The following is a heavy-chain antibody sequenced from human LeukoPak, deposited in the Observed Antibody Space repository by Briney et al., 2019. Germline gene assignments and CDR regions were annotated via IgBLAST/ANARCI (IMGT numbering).Heavy chain of an antibody. J-gene: IGHJ6*03. CDR1: EFTFSHHW. V-gene: IGHV3-7*01. CDR2: ITQDGGET. Sequence: GVSLTLSCAPSEFTFSHHWMTWVRPAPGKGLVLVANITQDGGETYYVVSVKGRFTISTDNAKNSLNIQMNSLSVEDTAVYYCARGPILRHFDYYMDVWGKGTTVIISS. D-gene: IGHD3-9*01. CDR3: ARGPILRHFDYYMDV.